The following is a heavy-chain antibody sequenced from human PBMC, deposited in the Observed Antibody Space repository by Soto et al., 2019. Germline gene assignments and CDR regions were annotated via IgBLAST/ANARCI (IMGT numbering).Heavy chain of an antibody. CDR1: RGTFSSYT. CDR3: ARDRGYVGTYNWFDP. D-gene: IGHD5-12*01. J-gene: IGHJ5*02. CDR2: IIPILGIA. Sequence: QVQLVQSGAEVKKPGSSVKVSCKANRGTFSSYTIRWVRQAPGQGLEWMGRIIPILGIANYAQKFQGRVTITADKSTSTAYMELSSLRSEDTVVYYCARDRGYVGTYNWFDPWGQGTLVTVSS. V-gene: IGHV1-69*08.